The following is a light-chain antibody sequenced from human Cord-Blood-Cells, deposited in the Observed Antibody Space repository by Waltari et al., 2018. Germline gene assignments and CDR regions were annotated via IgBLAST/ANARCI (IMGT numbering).Light chain of an antibody. J-gene: IGLJ3*02. Sequence: QSALTQPASVSGSPGQSITISCTGTSSDVGGYNYVSWYQQHPGKAPKLMIYDVSNRPSGLSNRFSVSKSGNTASLTSSGLQAEDEADYYCSSYTSSSIWVFGGGTKLTVL. V-gene: IGLV2-14*03. CDR2: DVS. CDR1: SSDVGGYNY. CDR3: SSYTSSSIWV.